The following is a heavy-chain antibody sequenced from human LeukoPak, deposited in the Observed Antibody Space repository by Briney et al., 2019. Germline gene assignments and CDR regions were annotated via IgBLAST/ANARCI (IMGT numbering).Heavy chain of an antibody. Sequence: SGTLSLTCTASGGSISSYYWSWIRQPAGKGLEWIGRIYTSGSTNYNPSLKSRVTISVDTSKNQFSLKLSSVTAADTAVYYCARRGYSYGYWGNWFDPWGQGTLVTVSS. CDR3: ARRGYSYGYWGNWFDP. J-gene: IGHJ5*02. CDR1: GGSISSYY. D-gene: IGHD5-18*01. V-gene: IGHV4-4*07. CDR2: IYTSGST.